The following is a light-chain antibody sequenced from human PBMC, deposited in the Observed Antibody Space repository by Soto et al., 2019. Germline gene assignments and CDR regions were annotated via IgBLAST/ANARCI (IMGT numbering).Light chain of an antibody. V-gene: IGKV4-1*01. CDR1: QSVLYSTLSKNY. Sequence: DIVMTQSPDSLAVSLGERATINCKSSQSVLYSTLSKNYLSWYQQKPGQPPKLLIYWSSTRESGVPARFSGSGSGTDFTLTISSLQAEDVAVYYCHQCYTTPYPFGQGTKLEIK. CDR2: WSS. J-gene: IGKJ2*01. CDR3: HQCYTTPYP.